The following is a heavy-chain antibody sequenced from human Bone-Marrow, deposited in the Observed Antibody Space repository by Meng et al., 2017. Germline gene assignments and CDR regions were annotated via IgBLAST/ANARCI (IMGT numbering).Heavy chain of an antibody. CDR3: ARTGYSSGWYLYGMDV. CDR2: INPNSGGT. CDR1: GYTFTGYY. Sequence: ASVKVSCKASGYTFTGYYMHWVRQAPGQGLEWMGRINPNSGGTNYAQKVQGRVTMTRDTSISTAYMELSRLRSDDTAVYYCARTGYSSGWYLYGMDVWGQGTTVTVSS. V-gene: IGHV1-2*06. J-gene: IGHJ6*02. D-gene: IGHD6-19*01.